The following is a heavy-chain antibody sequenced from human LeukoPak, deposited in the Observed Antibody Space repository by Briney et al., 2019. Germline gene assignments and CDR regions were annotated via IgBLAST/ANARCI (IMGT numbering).Heavy chain of an antibody. CDR1: GYSFTGYW. CDR3: ARFLSGSHDAFDI. V-gene: IGHV1-2*06. J-gene: IGHJ3*02. Sequence: ASVKVSCKASGYSFTGYWHWVRQAPGQGLEWMGRINPNSGGTDYAQTFRGRATMTRDTSVSTAYMELSSLRSDDTAVYYCARFLSGSHDAFDIWGQGTMVTVSS. D-gene: IGHD1-26*01. CDR2: INPNSGGT.